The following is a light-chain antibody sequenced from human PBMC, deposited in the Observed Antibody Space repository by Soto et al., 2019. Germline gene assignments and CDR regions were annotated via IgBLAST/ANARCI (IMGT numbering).Light chain of an antibody. CDR3: QQYNNWPPWT. V-gene: IGKV3-15*01. J-gene: IGKJ1*01. CDR2: GAS. Sequence: IVMTQCPATLSVSPGERATLSCRASRSVSSKLAWYQQKPGQAPRLLIYGASTRATGIPARFSGSGSGTEFTLTISSLQSEDFAVYYCQQYNNWPPWTFGQGTKVDIK. CDR1: RSVSSK.